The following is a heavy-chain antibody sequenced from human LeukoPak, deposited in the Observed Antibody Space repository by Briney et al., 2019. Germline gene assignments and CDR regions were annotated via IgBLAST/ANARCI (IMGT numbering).Heavy chain of an antibody. CDR2: IYHSGST. J-gene: IGHJ3*02. Sequence: SQTLSLTCTVSGGSISSGGYSWSWIRQPPGKGLEWIGYIYHSGSTYYNPSLKSRVTISVDRSKNQFSLKLSTVTAADTAVYYCARTSIAARRANAFDIWGQGTMVTVSS. CDR1: GGSISSGGYS. V-gene: IGHV4-30-2*01. D-gene: IGHD6-6*01. CDR3: ARTSIAARRANAFDI.